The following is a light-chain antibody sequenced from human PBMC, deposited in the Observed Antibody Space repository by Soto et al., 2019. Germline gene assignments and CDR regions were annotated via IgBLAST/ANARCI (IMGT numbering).Light chain of an antibody. Sequence: QSVLPQPASVSGSPGQSITISCVGTSGDIGDYNYVSWYQQHPGKVPKVIIYDVSNRPSGVSYRFSGTKSGNTASLTVSGLQAEDEADYDCCSYTRSCTIIFGAGTKVT. CDR3: CSYTRSCTII. CDR1: SGDIGDYNY. V-gene: IGLV2-14*01. CDR2: DVS. J-gene: IGLJ1*01.